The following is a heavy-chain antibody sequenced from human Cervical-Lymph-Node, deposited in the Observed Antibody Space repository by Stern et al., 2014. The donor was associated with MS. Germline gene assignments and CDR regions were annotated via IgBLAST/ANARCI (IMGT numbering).Heavy chain of an antibody. V-gene: IGHV3-11*01. Sequence: DQLVESGGGLVKPGGSLRLSCEASGFSFSDYYMSWIRQAPGKGLEWLSYIGSRGSSVYYTESVKGRFTISRDNARNSLYLQMDSLRSEDTALYYCARGPHYGDKRNWFDPWGQGILVTVSS. CDR1: GFSFSDYY. J-gene: IGHJ5*02. D-gene: IGHD4-17*01. CDR2: IGSRGSSV. CDR3: ARGPHYGDKRNWFDP.